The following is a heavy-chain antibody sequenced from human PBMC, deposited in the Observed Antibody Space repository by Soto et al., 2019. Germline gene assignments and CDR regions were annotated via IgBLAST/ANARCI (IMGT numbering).Heavy chain of an antibody. D-gene: IGHD6-13*01. Sequence: QVQLVQSGAEVKKPGSSVKVSCKASGGTFSISAISWVRQAPGQGLEWMGRIIPIIGRGYYGQKFQGRISITADGSTTTAYMELNSLTSEDTAVYYCAGDQTAKVREAGLGYDAFDIWGQGTVVIVSS. CDR3: AGDQTAKVREAGLGYDAFDI. V-gene: IGHV1-69*11. CDR2: IIPIIGRG. CDR1: GGTFSISA. J-gene: IGHJ3*02.